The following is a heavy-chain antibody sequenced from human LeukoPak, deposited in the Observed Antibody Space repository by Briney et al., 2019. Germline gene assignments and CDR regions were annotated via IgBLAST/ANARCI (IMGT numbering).Heavy chain of an antibody. D-gene: IGHD2-2*01. CDR1: GGSISSSSYY. CDR2: IYYSGST. J-gene: IGHJ4*02. CDR3: ARVDRYCSSTSGGSCYLFDY. V-gene: IGHV4-39*01. Sequence: SETLSLTCTVSGGSISSSSYYWGWIRQPPGKGLEWIGSIYYSGSTYYNPSLKSRVTISVDTSKNQFSLKLSSVTAADTDVYYCARVDRYCSSTSGGSCYLFDYWGQGTLVTVSS.